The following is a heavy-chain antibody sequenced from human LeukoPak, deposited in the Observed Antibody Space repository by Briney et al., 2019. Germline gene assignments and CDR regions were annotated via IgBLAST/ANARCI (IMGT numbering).Heavy chain of an antibody. J-gene: IGHJ4*02. CDR1: GFTFSSYA. D-gene: IGHD6-19*01. CDR3: VRNLAVAGTCFDS. CDR2: IKQDGSDR. Sequence: GGSLRLSCTTSGFTFSSYAMSWVRQAPGTGLEWVANIKQDGSDRNYVTSVRGRFTISRDNAESSLYLQMNSLRVEDTAVYYCVRNLAVAGTCFDSWGQGTLVTVSS. V-gene: IGHV3-7*03.